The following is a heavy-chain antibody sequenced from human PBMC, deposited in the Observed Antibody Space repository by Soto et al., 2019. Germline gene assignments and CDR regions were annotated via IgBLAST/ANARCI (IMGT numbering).Heavy chain of an antibody. CDR1: GGTFSTHA. Sequence: QVHLVQSGAEVKKPGSSVTVSCKASGGTFSTHAISWVRQVPGQGLEWMGGIIPMCGTPNYAHKFQGRLSITTDECTTTAYMEQSSLRSDDTALYHCAREGGYGYGLSRGQPFDPWGQGTLVTVSS. V-gene: IGHV1-69*01. CDR2: IIPMCGTP. J-gene: IGHJ5*02. CDR3: AREGGYGYGLSRGQPFDP. D-gene: IGHD5-18*01.